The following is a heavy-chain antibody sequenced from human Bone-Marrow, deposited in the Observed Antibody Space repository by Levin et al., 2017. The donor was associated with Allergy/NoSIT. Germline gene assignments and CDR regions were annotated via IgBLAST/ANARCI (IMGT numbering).Heavy chain of an antibody. D-gene: IGHD6-13*01. CDR2: ITGTGETT. V-gene: IGHV3-23*01. CDR3: AKDNSPRGIAAAGLDY. Sequence: GGSLRLSCAASGFTFDDYGMSWVRQAPGKGLEWVSSITGTGETTYYADSVKGRFTISRDNSKNTLYLQMNSLRVEDTAVYYCAKDNSPRGIAAAGLDYWGQGTLVSVSS. CDR1: GFTFDDYG. J-gene: IGHJ4*02.